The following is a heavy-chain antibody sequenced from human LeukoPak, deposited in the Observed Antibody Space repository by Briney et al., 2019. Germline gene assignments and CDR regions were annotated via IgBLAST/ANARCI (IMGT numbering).Heavy chain of an antibody. CDR1: GFTFSSYW. CDR2: IKQDGSEK. Sequence: VGPLRLSCAASGFTFSSYWMSWVRQAPGKRLEWVANIKQDGSEKYYVDSVKGRFTISRDNAKNSLYLQMNSLRDEDTAVYYCARVGLEWLLSLYYFDYWGQGTLVTVSS. D-gene: IGHD3-3*01. V-gene: IGHV3-7*01. J-gene: IGHJ4*02. CDR3: ARVGLEWLLSLYYFDY.